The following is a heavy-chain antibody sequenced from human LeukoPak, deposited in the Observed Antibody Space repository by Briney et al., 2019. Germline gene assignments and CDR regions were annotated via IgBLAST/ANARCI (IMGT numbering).Heavy chain of an antibody. J-gene: IGHJ4*02. CDR1: GGTFSSYA. CDR3: AREARGYSYGSYYFDY. CDR2: IIPIFGTA. V-gene: IGHV1-69*05. D-gene: IGHD5-18*01. Sequence: SVKVSCKASGGTFSSYAISLVRQAPGQGLEWMGRIIPIFGTANYAQKFQGRVTITTDESTSTAYMELSSLRSEDTAVYYCAREARGYSYGSYYFDYWGQGTLVTASS.